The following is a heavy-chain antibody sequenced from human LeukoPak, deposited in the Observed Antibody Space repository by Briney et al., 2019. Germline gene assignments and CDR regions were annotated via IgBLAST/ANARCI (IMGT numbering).Heavy chain of an antibody. Sequence: PGGSLRLSCAASGFTFSSYGMHWVRQAPGKGLEWVAVISYDGSNKYYADSVKGRFTISRDNSKNTLYLQMNSLRAEDTAVYYCAKDTRLGLRYFDWLFDYWGQGTLVTVSS. J-gene: IGHJ4*02. V-gene: IGHV3-30*18. CDR3: AKDTRLGLRYFDWLFDY. D-gene: IGHD3-9*01. CDR1: GFTFSSYG. CDR2: ISYDGSNK.